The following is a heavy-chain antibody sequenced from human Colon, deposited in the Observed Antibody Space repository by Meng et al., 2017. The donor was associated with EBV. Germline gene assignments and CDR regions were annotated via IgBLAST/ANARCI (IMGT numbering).Heavy chain of an antibody. D-gene: IGHD2-2*01. J-gene: IGHJ4*02. CDR1: GGYISTSDW. CDR2: IYRGGGT. CDR3: ARVRVIPAAVGFDY. Sequence: VRPSGTLSLTCAVSGGYISTSDWWSWVRQPPGKGLEWIGEIYRGGGTNYNPSFKSRVTISVDTSNNHFSLKLSYVTAADTAVYYCARVRVIPAAVGFDYWGQGTLVTVSS. V-gene: IGHV4-4*02.